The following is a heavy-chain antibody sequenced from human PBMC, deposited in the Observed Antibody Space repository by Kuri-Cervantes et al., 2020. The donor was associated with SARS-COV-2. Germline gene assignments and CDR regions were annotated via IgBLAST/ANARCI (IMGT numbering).Heavy chain of an antibody. CDR1: GGSISSDGYT. J-gene: IGHJ5*02. CDR2: IYHSGST. D-gene: IGHD5-18*01. V-gene: IGHV4-30-2*01. CDR3: ARLGGYRSGYNWFDP. Sequence: SETLSLTCAVSGGSISSDGYTWSWIRQPPGKGLEWIEYIYHSGSTYYNPSLKSRVTISVDRSKAQFSLNLISVTAADTAVYYCARLGGYRSGYNWFDPWGQGTLITVSS.